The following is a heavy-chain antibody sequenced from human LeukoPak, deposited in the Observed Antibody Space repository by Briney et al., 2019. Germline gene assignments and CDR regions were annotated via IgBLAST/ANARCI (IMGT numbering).Heavy chain of an antibody. CDR1: GGSISSYY. CDR3: ARGPCSSANCYWSLDH. Sequence: SETLSLTCTVSGGSISSYYWSWIRQPPGKGLEWIGYIYYSGSTNCNPSLKSRVTMSLDTSKNQFSLNLNSVTAADTAVYYCARGPCSSANCYWSLDHWGQGTLATVSS. D-gene: IGHD2-2*01. V-gene: IGHV4-59*01. J-gene: IGHJ5*02. CDR2: IYYSGST.